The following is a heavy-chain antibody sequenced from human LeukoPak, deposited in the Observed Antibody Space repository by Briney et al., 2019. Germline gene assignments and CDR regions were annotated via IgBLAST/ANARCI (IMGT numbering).Heavy chain of an antibody. D-gene: IGHD2/OR15-2a*01. V-gene: IGHV3-7*01. CDR1: GFTFGTYW. CDR2: VKQDGSET. J-gene: IGHJ4*02. Sequence: GGSLRLSCAASGFTFGTYWLTWIRQAPGKGLEWVAGVKQDGSETYYVDSVKDRFTISRDNAKNSLFLQMNNLRAEDTAVYYCAVRGTSMVYWGQGTLVTVSS. CDR3: AVRGTSMVY.